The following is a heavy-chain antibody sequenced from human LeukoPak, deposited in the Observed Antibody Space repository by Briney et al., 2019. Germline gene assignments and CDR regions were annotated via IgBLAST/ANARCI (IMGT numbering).Heavy chain of an antibody. CDR1: GYTFSSYY. CDR3: ARDRGVLMVYAILDY. CDR2: INPSGGST. V-gene: IGHV1-46*01. D-gene: IGHD2-8*01. J-gene: IGHJ4*02. Sequence: GGSVKVSCAASGYTFSSYYMHWVRQAPGQGLEWVGIINPSGGSTSYAQKFQGRVTMTRDMSTSTVYMEMSSLRSEDTAVYYCARDRGVLMVYAILDYWGQGTLVTVSS.